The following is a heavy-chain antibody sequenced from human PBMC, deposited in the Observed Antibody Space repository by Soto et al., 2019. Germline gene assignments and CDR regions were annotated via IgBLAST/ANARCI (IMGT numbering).Heavy chain of an antibody. CDR3: ARLTGFSSTFPDS. D-gene: IGHD6-13*01. Sequence: QVQLMQSGGEVKKPGASVKVSCKASGFTFRIYAIAWVRQAPGQGLEWMGWIRTHNGNANYAQNFQDRITMTADTSTNTAYLELRNLRTDDTAVYYCARLTGFSSTFPDSGGQGTLVSVSS. V-gene: IGHV1-18*04. CDR1: GFTFRIYA. CDR2: IRTHNGNA. J-gene: IGHJ4*02.